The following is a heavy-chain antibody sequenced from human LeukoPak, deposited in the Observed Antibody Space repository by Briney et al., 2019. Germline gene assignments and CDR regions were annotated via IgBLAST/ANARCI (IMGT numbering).Heavy chain of an antibody. D-gene: IGHD6-19*01. V-gene: IGHV1-18*01. Sequence: ASVKLSCKASGSTFTSYGISWVRKAPGQGLEWMGWISAYNGNTNYAQKLQGRVTMTTDTSTSTAYMELRSLRSDDTAVYYCARGPLGRGWYYFDYWGQGTLVTVSS. CDR1: GSTFTSYG. CDR2: ISAYNGNT. CDR3: ARGPLGRGWYYFDY. J-gene: IGHJ4*02.